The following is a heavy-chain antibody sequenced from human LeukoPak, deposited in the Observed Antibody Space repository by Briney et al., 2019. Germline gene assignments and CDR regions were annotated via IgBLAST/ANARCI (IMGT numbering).Heavy chain of an antibody. J-gene: IGHJ6*02. CDR2: IYYSGST. D-gene: IGHD3-9*01. V-gene: IGHV4-59*01. Sequence: SETLSLTRTVSGGSISSYYWSWIRQPPGKGLEWIGYIYYSGSTNYNPSLKSRVTISVDTSKNQFSLKLSSVTAADTAVYYCARGLTGYYNYYYYGMDVWGQGTTVTVSS. CDR3: ARGLTGYYNYYYYGMDV. CDR1: GGSISSYY.